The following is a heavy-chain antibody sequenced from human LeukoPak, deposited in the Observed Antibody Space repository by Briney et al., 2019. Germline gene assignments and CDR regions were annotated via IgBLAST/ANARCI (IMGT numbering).Heavy chain of an antibody. V-gene: IGHV3-11*01. CDR3: ANHYYDNSGYYSFDY. Sequence: GGSLRLSCAASGFTFSDYYMSWIRQAPGKGLEWVSYISSSGSTIYYADSVKGRFTISRDNAKNSLYLQMNSLRAEDTAVYYCANHYYDNSGYYSFDYWGQGTLVTVSS. J-gene: IGHJ4*02. CDR2: ISSSGSTI. CDR1: GFTFSDYY. D-gene: IGHD3-22*01.